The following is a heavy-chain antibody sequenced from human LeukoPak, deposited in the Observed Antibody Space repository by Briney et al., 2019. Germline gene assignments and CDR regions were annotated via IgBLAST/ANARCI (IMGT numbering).Heavy chain of an antibody. Sequence: SVKVSCKASADSFGTYGITWVRQSLGQGLGWMGGFNPIFGSAQYAQKFQGRVTITMDVSARTVYMELSSLRSEDTTIYYCARDFGSGVFDPWGQGTLVTVSS. D-gene: IGHD3-10*01. CDR3: ARDFGSGVFDP. V-gene: IGHV1-69*05. CDR1: ADSFGTYG. CDR2: FNPIFGSA. J-gene: IGHJ5*02.